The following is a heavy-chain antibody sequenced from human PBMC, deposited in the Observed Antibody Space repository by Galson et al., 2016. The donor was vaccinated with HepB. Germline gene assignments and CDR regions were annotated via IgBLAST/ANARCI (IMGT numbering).Heavy chain of an antibody. Sequence: SLRLSCATSGFNFDDFAMHWVRQAPGKGLVWVSRINSDGSRTNYADSVKGRFTISRDNAKNTLYLQMNSLRAEDTAVYYCARDSAAAGTEWFDPWGQGTLVTVSA. V-gene: IGHV3-74*01. CDR1: GFNFDDFA. D-gene: IGHD6-13*01. CDR3: ARDSAAAGTEWFDP. CDR2: INSDGSRT. J-gene: IGHJ5*02.